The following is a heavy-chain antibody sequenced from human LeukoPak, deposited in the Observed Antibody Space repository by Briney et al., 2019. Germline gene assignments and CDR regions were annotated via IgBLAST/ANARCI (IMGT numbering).Heavy chain of an antibody. J-gene: IGHJ3*02. CDR2: INPNSGGT. CDR1: GYTFTGYY. V-gene: IGHV1-2*02. Sequence: ASVKVSCKASGYTFTGYYMHWVRQAPGQGLEWMGWINPNSGGTNYAQKFQGRVTMTRDTSISTAYMELSRLRSDDTAVYYCARVGIVVVPAAPSAAFDIWGQGTMVTVSS. CDR3: ARVGIVVVPAAPSAAFDI. D-gene: IGHD2-2*01.